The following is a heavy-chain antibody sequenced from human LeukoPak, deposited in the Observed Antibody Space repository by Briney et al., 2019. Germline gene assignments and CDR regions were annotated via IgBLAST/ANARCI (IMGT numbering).Heavy chain of an antibody. Sequence: PSETLSLTCTVSGGSISNSYWSWVRQPPGKGLEWIGYIYNSGNTNYNPSLKSRVTISVDTSKNQFSLKLSAVTAADTAVYYCARSPGSGVVVAPKYYYYLDVWGKGTTVSVSS. D-gene: IGHD2-15*01. CDR1: GGSISNSY. V-gene: IGHV4-59*01. CDR2: IYNSGNT. CDR3: ARSPGSGVVVAPKYYYYLDV. J-gene: IGHJ6*03.